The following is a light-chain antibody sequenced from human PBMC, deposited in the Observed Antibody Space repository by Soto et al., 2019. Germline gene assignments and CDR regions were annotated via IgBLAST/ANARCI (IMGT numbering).Light chain of an antibody. Sequence: EIVLTQSPGTLSLSPGERATLSCRASQSVSSSYLAWYQQKPGQAPRLLIYGASSRATGIPDRFSGSGSGTDFTLTISRLEPEDVEVYYCQHYGTSPLTFGGGTKVEIK. CDR2: GAS. V-gene: IGKV3-20*01. J-gene: IGKJ4*01. CDR3: QHYGTSPLT. CDR1: QSVSSSY.